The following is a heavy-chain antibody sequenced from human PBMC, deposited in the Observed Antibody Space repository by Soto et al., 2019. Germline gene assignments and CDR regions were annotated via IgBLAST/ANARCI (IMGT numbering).Heavy chain of an antibody. CDR3: VKDGSSGWPYFYDMDV. CDR1: GFIFGDFH. D-gene: IGHD6-19*01. V-gene: IGHV3-11*04. Sequence: GGSLRLSCAASGFIFGDFHMTWIRQAPGKGLELVAYISSRGDTIYYADSVRGRITISRDNDKDSLFLQMSSLRAEDTAVYYCVKDGSSGWPYFYDMDVWGQGTTVTVSS. J-gene: IGHJ6*02. CDR2: ISSRGDTI.